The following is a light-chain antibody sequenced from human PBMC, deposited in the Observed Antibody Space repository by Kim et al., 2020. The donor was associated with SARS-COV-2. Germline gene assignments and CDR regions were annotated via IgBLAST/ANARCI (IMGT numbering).Light chain of an antibody. CDR2: YDR. CDR3: QMWDTGSDHLV. V-gene: IGLV3-21*04. Sequence: APGKTALITCGGNNIGSESIHWYQQKPGRAPVVVIHYDRARPSGIPERFSGSNSGNMATLTISGVEAGDEADYYCQMWDTGSDHLVFGGGTQLTVL. CDR1: NIGSES. J-gene: IGLJ3*02.